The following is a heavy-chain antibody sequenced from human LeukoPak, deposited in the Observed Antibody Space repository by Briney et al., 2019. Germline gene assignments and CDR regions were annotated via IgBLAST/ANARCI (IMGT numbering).Heavy chain of an antibody. CDR1: GGSVSSYH. Sequence: PSETLSLTCTVSGGSVSSYHWSWIRQPAGKGLQWIGRIHSSGVTNHNPSLKSRVTLSLGTSKSQFSLKLTSVTAADTAVYYCARDGLYSYGYSYFDYWGQGILVTVSS. V-gene: IGHV4-4*07. D-gene: IGHD5-18*01. CDR3: ARDGLYSYGYSYFDY. CDR2: IHSSGVT. J-gene: IGHJ4*02.